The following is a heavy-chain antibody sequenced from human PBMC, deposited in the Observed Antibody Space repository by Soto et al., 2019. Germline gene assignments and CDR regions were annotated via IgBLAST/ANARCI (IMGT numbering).Heavy chain of an antibody. Sequence: SETLSLTCTVSGGSISSYYWSWIRQPPGKGLEWIGYIYYSGSTNYNPSLKSRVTISVDTSKNQFSLKLSSVTAADTAVYYCAGTMVRGITRWFDPWGQGTLVTISS. J-gene: IGHJ5*02. V-gene: IGHV4-59*01. CDR3: AGTMVRGITRWFDP. D-gene: IGHD3-10*01. CDR1: GGSISSYY. CDR2: IYYSGST.